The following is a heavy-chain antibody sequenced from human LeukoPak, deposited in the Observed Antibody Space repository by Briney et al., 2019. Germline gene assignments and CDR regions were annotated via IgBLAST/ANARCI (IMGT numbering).Heavy chain of an antibody. D-gene: IGHD3-9*01. CDR1: GFTFSSYG. CDR3: ARGDILTGSDYYYYMDV. CDR2: ISGSGGST. J-gene: IGHJ6*03. Sequence: GGSLRLSCAASGFTFSSYGMSWVRQAPGKGLEWVSAISGSGGSTYYADSVKGRFTISRDNSKNTLYLQMNSLRAEDTAVYYCARGDILTGSDYYYYMDVWGKGTTVTISS. V-gene: IGHV3-23*01.